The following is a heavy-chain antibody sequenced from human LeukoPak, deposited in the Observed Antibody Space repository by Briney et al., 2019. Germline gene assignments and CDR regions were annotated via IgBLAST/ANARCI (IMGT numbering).Heavy chain of an antibody. Sequence: SETLSLTCTVSGGSIRSAAYYWSWIRQPPGKGLEWIGYIYYSGSTYYNPSLKSRVTISVDTSENQFSLKLSSVTAADTAVYYCARENFWLPKYYYGMDVWGQGTTVTVSS. CDR2: IYYSGST. D-gene: IGHD3-3*01. CDR3: ARENFWLPKYYYGMDV. V-gene: IGHV4-31*03. CDR1: GGSIRSAAYY. J-gene: IGHJ6*02.